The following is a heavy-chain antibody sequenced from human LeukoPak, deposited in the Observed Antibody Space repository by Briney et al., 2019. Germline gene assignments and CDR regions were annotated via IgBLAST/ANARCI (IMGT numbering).Heavy chain of an antibody. V-gene: IGHV4-59*01. CDR1: GGSISSYY. CDR2: IYYSGST. CDR3: AREPYYYYGMDV. Sequence: SETLSLTCTVSGGSISSYYWSWIRQPPGKGLEWIGYIYYSGSTNYNPSLKSRVTISVDTSKNQFSLKLSSVTAADTAVHYCAREPYYYYGMDVWGQGTTVTVSS. J-gene: IGHJ6*02.